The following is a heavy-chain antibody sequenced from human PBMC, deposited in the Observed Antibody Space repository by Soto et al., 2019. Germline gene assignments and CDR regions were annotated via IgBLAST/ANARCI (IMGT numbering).Heavy chain of an antibody. Sequence: QITLKESGPTLVKPTQTLTLTCTFSGFSLTTSGVGVGWIRQPPGKALEWLALIYGVDDKRYSPSLKSRLTITGDTSKNQVVLTMTNMDPVDTATYYCAHRHYYGSGNLGMDVWGQGTTFTVSS. V-gene: IGHV2-5*02. D-gene: IGHD3-10*01. CDR3: AHRHYYGSGNLGMDV. CDR2: IYGVDDK. J-gene: IGHJ6*02. CDR1: GFSLTTSGVG.